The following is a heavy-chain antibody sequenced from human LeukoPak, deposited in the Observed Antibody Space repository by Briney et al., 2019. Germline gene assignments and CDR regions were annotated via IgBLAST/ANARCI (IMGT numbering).Heavy chain of an antibody. Sequence: ASVKVSCKASGYTFTSYAMHWVRQAPGQRLEWMGWINAGNGNTKYSQKFQGRVTITRDTSASTAYMALSSLRYEDTAVYYCARALLIVGATWPDSWGQGTLVTVSS. CDR2: INAGNGNT. V-gene: IGHV1-3*01. J-gene: IGHJ4*02. CDR3: ARALLIVGATWPDS. CDR1: GYTFTSYA. D-gene: IGHD1-26*01.